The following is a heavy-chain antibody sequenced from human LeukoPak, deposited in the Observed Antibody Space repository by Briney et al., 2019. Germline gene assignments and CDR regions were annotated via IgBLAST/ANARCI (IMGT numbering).Heavy chain of an antibody. J-gene: IGHJ4*02. CDR3: ARDAQYYYDSSGYYTRSHFDY. CDR2: INPNSGGT. V-gene: IGHV1-2*02. CDR1: GYTFTGYY. Sequence: ASVKVSCKASGYTFTGYYMHWVRQAPGQGLEWMGWINPNSGGTNYAQQYQGRVTMTRDTSISTAYMELSRLRSDDTAVYYCARDAQYYYDSSGYYTRSHFDYWGQGTLVTVSS. D-gene: IGHD3-22*01.